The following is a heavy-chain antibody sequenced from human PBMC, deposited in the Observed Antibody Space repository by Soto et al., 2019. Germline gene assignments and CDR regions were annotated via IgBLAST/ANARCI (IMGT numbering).Heavy chain of an antibody. CDR3: AKGHDCSGGRCYSGYFEY. CDR1: GGSFSGYY. D-gene: IGHD2-15*01. V-gene: IGHV4-34*01. Sequence: QVQLQQWGAGLLKPSETLSLTCAVYGGSFSGYYWNWIRQPPGKGLEWIGEISHSGSTHYNPSLKSRVTISVDTSKKQFSLKLNSVTAADTAVYYCAKGHDCSGGRCYSGYFEYWAQGTLVTVSS. J-gene: IGHJ4*02. CDR2: ISHSGST.